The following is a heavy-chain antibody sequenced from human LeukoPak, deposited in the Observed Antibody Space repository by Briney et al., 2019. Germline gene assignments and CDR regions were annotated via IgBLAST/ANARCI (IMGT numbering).Heavy chain of an antibody. Sequence: ASVKVSCKASGGTFSSYAISWVRQAPGQGLEWMGGIIPIFGTANYAQKFQGRATITADESTSTAYMELSSLRSEDTAVYYCARSNKRYCSGGSCYGGFDIWGQGTMVTVSS. CDR2: IIPIFGTA. J-gene: IGHJ3*02. V-gene: IGHV1-69*13. CDR1: GGTFSSYA. CDR3: ARSNKRYCSGGSCYGGFDI. D-gene: IGHD2-15*01.